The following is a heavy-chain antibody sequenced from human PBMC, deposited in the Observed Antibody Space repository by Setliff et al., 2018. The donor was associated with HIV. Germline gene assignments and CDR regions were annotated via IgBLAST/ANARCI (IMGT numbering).Heavy chain of an antibody. J-gene: IGHJ3*02. Sequence: SVKVSCKASGYTFTSYGISWVRQAPGQGLEWMGWISAYNGNTNYAQKFQGRVTITADKSTSTIHMELSSLRSDDTAVYYCARGQGVHFWVNDAFDIWGQGTMVTVSS. V-gene: IGHV1-18*01. CDR2: ISAYNGNT. CDR1: GYTFTSYG. CDR3: ARGQGVHFWVNDAFDI. D-gene: IGHD3-10*01.